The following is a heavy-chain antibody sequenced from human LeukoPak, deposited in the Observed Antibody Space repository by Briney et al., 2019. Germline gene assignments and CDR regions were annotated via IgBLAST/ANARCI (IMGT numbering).Heavy chain of an antibody. J-gene: IGHJ4*02. Sequence: ASVKVSCKASGYTFTSYGISWVRQAPGQGLEWMGWISAYNGNTNYAQKLQGRVTMTTDTSTSTAYMELRSLRSDDTAVYYCARVEGYYYDSSGYYYDFDYWGQGTLVTVSS. CDR1: GYTFTSYG. V-gene: IGHV1-18*01. CDR3: ARVEGYYYDSSGYYYDFDY. D-gene: IGHD3-22*01. CDR2: ISAYNGNT.